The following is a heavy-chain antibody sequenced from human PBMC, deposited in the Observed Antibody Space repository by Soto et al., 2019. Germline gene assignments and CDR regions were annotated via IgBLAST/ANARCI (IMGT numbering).Heavy chain of an antibody. CDR2: IYSGGST. Sequence: GGSLRLSCAASGFTVSSNYMSWVRQAPGKGLEWVSVIYSGGSTYYADSVKGRFTISRDNSKNTLYLQMNSLRAEDTAVYYCFGTIYAIGYMDVWGKGTTVTVSS. CDR1: GFTVSSNY. CDR3: FGTIYAIGYMDV. J-gene: IGHJ6*03. D-gene: IGHD2-8*01. V-gene: IGHV3-66*01.